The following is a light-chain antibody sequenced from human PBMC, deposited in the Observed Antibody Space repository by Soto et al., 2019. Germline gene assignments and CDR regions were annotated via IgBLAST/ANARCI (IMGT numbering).Light chain of an antibody. CDR1: SSDVGGNKY. J-gene: IGLJ1*01. Sequence: QSVLTQPASVSGSPGQSITISCTGSSSDVGGNKYVSWYQQYPGKAPKLMICDVSNRPSGVSNRFSGSKSGNTASLTVSVLLAEDEADYYCSAFTGTTHVSGTGTKVPV. CDR3: SAFTGTTHV. CDR2: DVS. V-gene: IGLV2-14*01.